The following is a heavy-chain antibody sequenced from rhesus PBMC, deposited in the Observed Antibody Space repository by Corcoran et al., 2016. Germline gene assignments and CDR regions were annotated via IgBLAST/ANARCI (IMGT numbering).Heavy chain of an antibody. CDR3: GRACSAGVCYSY. Sequence: QLQLQESGPGLVKPSETLSLTCAVSDDSISSNYWRSIRPPPGKGLEWIGRMSYNEGRTEYNPSLNSRVTFSIDTSKNQFSLKLNSVTAADTAVYFCGRACSAGVCYSYWGQGVLVTVSS. V-gene: IGHV4-173*01. CDR1: DDSISSNY. J-gene: IGHJ4*01. CDR2: MSYNEGRT. D-gene: IGHD2-39*02.